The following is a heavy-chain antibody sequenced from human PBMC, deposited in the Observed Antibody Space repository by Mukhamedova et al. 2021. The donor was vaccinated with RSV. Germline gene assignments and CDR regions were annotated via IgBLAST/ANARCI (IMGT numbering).Heavy chain of an antibody. Sequence: VSVLYNGGRTYYADSVQGRFTISRDNSKNTLYLQMNSLRAEDTAVYYCARGKTGGYSFDFWSQGSLVTVS. CDR2: LYNGGRT. V-gene: IGHV3-53*01. D-gene: IGHD5-12*01. CDR3: ARGKTGGYSFDF. J-gene: IGHJ4*02.